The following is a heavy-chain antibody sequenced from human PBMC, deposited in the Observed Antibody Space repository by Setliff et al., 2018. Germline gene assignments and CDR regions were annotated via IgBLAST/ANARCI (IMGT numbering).Heavy chain of an antibody. CDR3: ASVPWDYIWGSYRYTGGYYFDY. CDR2: IYTSGST. J-gene: IGHJ4*02. CDR1: GGSINNYY. Sequence: LSLTCTVSGGSINNYYWTWTRQPAGKGLEWIGRIYTSGSTNYNPSLKSRVTMSVDTSKNQFSLKLSSVTAADTAVYYCASVPWDYIWGSYRYTGGYYFDYWGQGTLVTVSS. V-gene: IGHV4-4*07. D-gene: IGHD3-16*02.